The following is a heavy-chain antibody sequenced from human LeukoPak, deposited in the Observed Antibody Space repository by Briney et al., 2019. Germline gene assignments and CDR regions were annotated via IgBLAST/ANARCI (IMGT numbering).Heavy chain of an antibody. Sequence: KPGGSLRLSCTAPGFTFSTYNMNWVRQAPGKGLEWVSSISSDSRYIYYADSVKGRFTISRDNAKNSLYLQMDSLRAEDTAVYYCARDFYYFDTSGDYSFHCWGQGTLVTVSS. CDR3: ARDFYYFDTSGDYSFHC. CDR1: GFTFSTYN. V-gene: IGHV3-21*01. CDR2: ISSDSRYI. J-gene: IGHJ4*02. D-gene: IGHD3-22*01.